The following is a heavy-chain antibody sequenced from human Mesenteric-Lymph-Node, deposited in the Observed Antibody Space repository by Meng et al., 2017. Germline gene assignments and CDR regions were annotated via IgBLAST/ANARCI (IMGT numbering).Heavy chain of an antibody. V-gene: IGHV4-30-4*01. CDR2: IYYSGST. J-gene: IGHJ5*02. CDR3: AGNFMITFGGFIEADP. CDR1: GGSISSGDYY. D-gene: IGHD3-16*02. Sequence: QVQLQESGPGLVKPSQTLSLTCTVSGGSISSGDYYWSWIRQPPGKGLEWIGYIYYSGSTYYNPSLKSRVTISVDTSKNQFSLKLSSVTAADTAVYYCAGNFMITFGGFIEADPWGQGTLVTVSS.